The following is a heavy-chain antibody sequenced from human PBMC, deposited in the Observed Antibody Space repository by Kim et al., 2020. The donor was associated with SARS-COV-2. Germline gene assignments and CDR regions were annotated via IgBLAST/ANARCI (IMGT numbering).Heavy chain of an antibody. J-gene: IGHJ3*02. D-gene: IGHD3-22*01. Sequence: GGSLRLSCAASGFTFSSYAMSWVRQAPGKGLEWVSAISGSGGSTYYADSVKGRFTISRDNSKNTLYLQMNSLRAEDTAVYYCARRITMIETWGDAFDIWGQATMVTVSS. CDR3: ARRITMIETWGDAFDI. CDR1: GFTFSSYA. V-gene: IGHV3-23*01. CDR2: ISGSGGST.